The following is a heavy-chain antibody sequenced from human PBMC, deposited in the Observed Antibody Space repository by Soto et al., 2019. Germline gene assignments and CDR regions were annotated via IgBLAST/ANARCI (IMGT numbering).Heavy chain of an antibody. CDR2: IYHSGST. CDR3: ARVGESLSRGNYYYGMDV. V-gene: IGHV4-4*02. J-gene: IGHJ6*02. CDR1: GGSISSSNW. Sequence: PSETLSLTCAVSGGSISSSNWWSWLRQPPGKGLEWIGEIYHSGSTNYNPSLKSRVTISVDKSKNQFSLKLSSVTAADTAVYYCARVGESLSRGNYYYGMDVWGQGTTVTVSS. D-gene: IGHD3-3*01.